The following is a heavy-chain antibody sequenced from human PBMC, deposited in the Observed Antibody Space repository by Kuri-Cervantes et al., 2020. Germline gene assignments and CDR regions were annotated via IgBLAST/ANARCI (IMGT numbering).Heavy chain of an antibody. Sequence: GESLKISCAASGFTFDDYAMHWVRQAPGKGLEWVSLISWDGGSTYYADSVKGRFTISRDNAKNSLYLQMNSLRAEDTAVYYCARDTADGSDYWGQGTVVTVSS. CDR1: GFTFDDYA. J-gene: IGHJ4*02. V-gene: IGHV3-43D*03. D-gene: IGHD6-13*01. CDR2: ISWDGGST. CDR3: ARDTADGSDY.